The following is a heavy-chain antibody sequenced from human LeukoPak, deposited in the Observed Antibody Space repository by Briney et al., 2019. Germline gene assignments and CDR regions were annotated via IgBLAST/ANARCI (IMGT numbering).Heavy chain of an antibody. CDR2: ISYDGSNR. CDR3: AREGGPRWFDP. CDR1: GFTFSAYA. Sequence: GGSLRLSCAASGFTFSAYAMHWVRQAPGKGLEWVALISYDGSNRYYADSVKSRFTISRDNSKNTLYLQMNSLRAEDTAVYYCAREGGPRWFDPWGQGTLVTVSS. D-gene: IGHD3-16*01. V-gene: IGHV3-30*04. J-gene: IGHJ5*02.